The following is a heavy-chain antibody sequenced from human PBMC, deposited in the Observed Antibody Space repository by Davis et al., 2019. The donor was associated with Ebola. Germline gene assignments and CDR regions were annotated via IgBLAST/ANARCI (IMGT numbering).Heavy chain of an antibody. CDR1: GGSFSGYY. J-gene: IGHJ5*01. Sequence: MPSETLSLTCAVYGGSFSGYYWSWIRQPPGKGLEWIGEINHSGSTNYNPSLKSLVTISVDTSKNQFSLKLSSATAADTAVYYCARSVLRFLRAGFDSWGQGTLVTVSS. D-gene: IGHD3-3*01. CDR3: ARSVLRFLRAGFDS. CDR2: INHSGST. V-gene: IGHV4-34*01.